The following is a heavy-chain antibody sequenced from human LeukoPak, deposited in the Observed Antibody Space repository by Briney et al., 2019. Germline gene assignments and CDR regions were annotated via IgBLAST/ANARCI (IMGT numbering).Heavy chain of an antibody. D-gene: IGHD1-20*01. J-gene: IGHJ4*02. V-gene: IGHV3-11*01. CDR3: ARRRYNWNAIDY. CDR1: GFTFSDYC. Sequence: GGSLRLSCAASGFTFSDYCMSWIRQAPGKGLEWVSYISSSGNIIYYADSVNGRFTISRDNAENSLYLQMNSLRAEDTAVYYCARRRYNWNAIDYWGQGTLVTVSS. CDR2: ISSSGNII.